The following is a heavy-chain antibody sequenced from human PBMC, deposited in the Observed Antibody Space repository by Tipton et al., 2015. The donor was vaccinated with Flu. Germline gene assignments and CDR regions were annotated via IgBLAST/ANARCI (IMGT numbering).Heavy chain of an antibody. J-gene: IGHJ4*02. CDR2: IYYSGST. V-gene: IGHV4-59*12. D-gene: IGHD7-27*01. Sequence: TLSLTCTVSGGSISGYYWSWIRQPPGKGLEWIAYIYYSGSTNYNPSLKSRVTISVDMSKNQFSLKLSSVTAADTAVYYCASKVANWGVWEPLDYWGQGTLVTVSS. CDR3: ASKVANWGVWEPLDY. CDR1: GGSISGYY.